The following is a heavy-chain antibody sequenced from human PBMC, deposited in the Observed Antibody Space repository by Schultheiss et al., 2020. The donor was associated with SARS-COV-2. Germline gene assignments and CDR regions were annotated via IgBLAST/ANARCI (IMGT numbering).Heavy chain of an antibody. J-gene: IGHJ4*02. V-gene: IGHV3-21*01. CDR3: ATSPRGTQRKDY. CDR2: ISSSSSYI. Sequence: GGSLRLSCAASGFTFSSYSMNWVRQAPGKGLEWVSSISSSSSYIYYADSVKGRFTISRDNAKNSLYLQMNSLRAEDTAVYYCATSPRGTQRKDYWGQGTLVTVSS. CDR1: GFTFSSYS. D-gene: IGHD3-16*01.